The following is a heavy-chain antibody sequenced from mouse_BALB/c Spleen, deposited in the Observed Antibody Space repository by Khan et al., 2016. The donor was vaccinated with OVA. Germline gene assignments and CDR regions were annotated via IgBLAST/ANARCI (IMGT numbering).Heavy chain of an antibody. CDR3: TRLAYYYDSEGFAY. CDR1: GFTFSTYG. Sequence: EVQLVESEGDLVKPGGSLKLSCAASGFTFSTYGMSWVRQTPDKRLEWVATVSTGGGYTYYPDSVKGRLTISRDNAKKHLYLQMSGLKSEDTAMFYCTRLAYYYDSEGFAYWGQGTLVTVSA. D-gene: IGHD1-1*01. CDR2: VSTGGGYT. J-gene: IGHJ3*01. V-gene: IGHV5-6*01.